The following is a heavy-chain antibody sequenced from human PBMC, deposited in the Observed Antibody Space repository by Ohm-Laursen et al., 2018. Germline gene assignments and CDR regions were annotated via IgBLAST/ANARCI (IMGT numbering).Heavy chain of an antibody. CDR1: GFTFSSYA. V-gene: IGHV3-23*01. CDR3: ARDYYDILTGSRGMDV. D-gene: IGHD3-9*01. Sequence: GSLRLSCAASGFTFSSYAMSWVRQAPGKGLEWVSAISGSGGSTYYADSVKGRFTISRDNSKNTLYLQMNSLRAEDTAVYYCARDYYDILTGSRGMDVWGQGTTVTVSS. J-gene: IGHJ6*02. CDR2: ISGSGGST.